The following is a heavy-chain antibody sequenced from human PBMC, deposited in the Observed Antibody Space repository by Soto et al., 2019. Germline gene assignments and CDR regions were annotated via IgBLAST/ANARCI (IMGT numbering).Heavy chain of an antibody. Sequence: PGGSLRLSCAASGFTFSSYAMHWVRQAPGKGLEWVAVISYDGSNKYYADSVKGRFTISRDNSKNTLYLQMNSLRAEDTAVYYCARDAGFFGGLYYFDYWGQGTLVTVSS. J-gene: IGHJ4*02. CDR1: GFTFSSYA. CDR3: ARDAGFFGGLYYFDY. V-gene: IGHV3-30-3*01. CDR2: ISYDGSNK. D-gene: IGHD3-3*01.